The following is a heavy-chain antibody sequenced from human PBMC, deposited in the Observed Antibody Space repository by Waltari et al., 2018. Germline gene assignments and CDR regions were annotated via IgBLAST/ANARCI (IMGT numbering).Heavy chain of an antibody. J-gene: IGHJ4*02. D-gene: IGHD3-16*02. V-gene: IGHV3-33*01. CDR2: IWYDGSNK. CDR1: GFTFSSYG. Sequence: QVQLVESGGGVVQPGRSLRLSCAASGFTFSSYGMHWVRQAPGKWLEWGAVIWYDGSNKYDADSVKGRFTISRDNSKNTLYLQMNSLRAEDTAVYYCARDWSHYDYVWGSYRYASSFDYWGQGTLVTVSS. CDR3: ARDWSHYDYVWGSYRYASSFDY.